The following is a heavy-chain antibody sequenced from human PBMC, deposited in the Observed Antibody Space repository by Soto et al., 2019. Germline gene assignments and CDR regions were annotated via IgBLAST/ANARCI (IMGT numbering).Heavy chain of an antibody. CDR1: GYTFTSYG. D-gene: IGHD2-15*01. V-gene: IGHV1-18*01. CDR2: ISAYNGNT. Sequence: GASVKVSCKASGYTFTSYGISWVRQAPGQGLEWMGWISAYNGNTNYAQKLQGRVTMTTDTSTSTAYMELRSLRSDDTAVYYCARVLYCSGGCCYITHYYYYYMDVWGKGTTVTGSS. J-gene: IGHJ6*03. CDR3: ARVLYCSGGCCYITHYYYYYMDV.